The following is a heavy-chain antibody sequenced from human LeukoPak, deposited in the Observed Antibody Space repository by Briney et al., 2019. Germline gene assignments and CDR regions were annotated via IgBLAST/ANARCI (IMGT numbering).Heavy chain of an antibody. D-gene: IGHD3-22*01. J-gene: IGHJ4*02. V-gene: IGHV3-53*01. Sequence: GGSLRLSCAASGFTVSSSYMSWVRQAPGKGLEWVSVIYSGGSTYYADSVKGRFTISRGNSKDTLYLQMNGLRAEDTAVYYCARATRYDSSVYYFDYWGQGTLVTVSS. CDR1: GFTVSSSY. CDR2: IYSGGST. CDR3: ARATRYDSSVYYFDY.